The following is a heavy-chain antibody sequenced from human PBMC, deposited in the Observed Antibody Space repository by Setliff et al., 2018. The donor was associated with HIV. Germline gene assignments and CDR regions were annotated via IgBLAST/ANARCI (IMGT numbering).Heavy chain of an antibody. Sequence: SETLSLTCAVSGASISSGNWWSWVRQSPGKGLEWIGEIFHTGSTNYNPSLKSRVTISVDTSNNHFSLNVSHLTAADTALYFCASFMPNWDYFDYWGQGTQVTVS. J-gene: IGHJ4*02. CDR2: IFHTGST. CDR3: ASFMPNWDYFDY. D-gene: IGHD2-2*01. CDR1: GASISSGNW. V-gene: IGHV4-4*02.